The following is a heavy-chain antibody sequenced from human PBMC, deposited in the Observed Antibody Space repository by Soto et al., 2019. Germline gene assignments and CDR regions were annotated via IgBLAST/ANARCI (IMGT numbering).Heavy chain of an antibody. CDR3: ARGVVTTVAPSMDV. V-gene: IGHV1-69*10. Sequence: SVKVSCKASGYTFTSYDINLVRQATGQGLEWMGWIIPILGIANYAQKFQGRVTITADKPTSTAYMELSSLRSEDTAVYYCARGVVTTVAPSMDVWGKGTTVTVSS. CDR1: GYTFTSYD. D-gene: IGHD4-17*01. CDR2: IIPILGIA. J-gene: IGHJ6*03.